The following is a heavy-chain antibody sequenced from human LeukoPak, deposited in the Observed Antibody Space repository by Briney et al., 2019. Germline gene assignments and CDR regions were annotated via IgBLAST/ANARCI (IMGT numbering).Heavy chain of an antibody. Sequence: GRSLRLSCTASGFSFSNYCMTWARQAPGKGLEWVASIDQAGTEKHYVDSVKGRFTISRDNAKSSLNLYMSSLRGDDTAVYYCAREGGYRSSWYYFDYWGQGSRVTVSS. J-gene: IGHJ4*02. V-gene: IGHV3-7*01. CDR2: IDQAGTEK. CDR1: GFSFSNYC. CDR3: AREGGYRSSWYYFDY. D-gene: IGHD6-13*01.